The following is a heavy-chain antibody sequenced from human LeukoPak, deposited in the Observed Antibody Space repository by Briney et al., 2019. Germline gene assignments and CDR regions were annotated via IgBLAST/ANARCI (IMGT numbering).Heavy chain of an antibody. CDR2: FSWDGGST. CDR3: AKDVRGSTSWYGLDY. Sequence: GGSLRLSCAASGFTFDDYAMLWVRQAPGKGLEWVSLFSWDGGSTYYADSVKGRFTISRDNSKNSLYLQMNSLRSEDTALYYCAKDVRGSTSWYGLDYWGQGTLVTVSS. D-gene: IGHD6-13*01. CDR1: GFTFDDYA. V-gene: IGHV3-43D*03. J-gene: IGHJ4*02.